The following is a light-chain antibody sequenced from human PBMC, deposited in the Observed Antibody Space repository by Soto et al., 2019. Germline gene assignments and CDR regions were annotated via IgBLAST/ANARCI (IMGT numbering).Light chain of an antibody. V-gene: IGKV1-5*01. CDR1: QSINNL. CDR2: DVS. Sequence: DIHFTHSPPFLSSSVLYRFTITCLASQSINNLLAWYQQKPGKAPKFLIYDVSTLESGVPSRFSGSGSGTEFTLTISSLQPEDFATYYCQQYDSYPLTFGGGTKVDIK. CDR3: QQYDSYPLT. J-gene: IGKJ4*01.